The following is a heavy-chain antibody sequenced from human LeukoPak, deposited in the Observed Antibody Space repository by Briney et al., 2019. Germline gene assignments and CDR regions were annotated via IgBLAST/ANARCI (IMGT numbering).Heavy chain of an antibody. V-gene: IGHV3-48*04. J-gene: IGHJ4*02. CDR3: ARDGPRPATITSPFDY. D-gene: IGHD5-24*01. CDR2: ISSGGGSI. CDR1: GFSFSNYG. Sequence: PGGSLRLSCAASGFSFSNYGMNWVRQAPGKGPEWLSYISSGGGSIQYADSVKGRFTISRDNAKNSLYLLMDSLRVEDTAVYYCARDGPRPATITSPFDYWGQGTLVTVSS.